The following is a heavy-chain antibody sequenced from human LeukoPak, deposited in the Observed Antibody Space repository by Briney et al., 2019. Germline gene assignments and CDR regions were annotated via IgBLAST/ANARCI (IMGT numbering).Heavy chain of an antibody. J-gene: IGHJ4*02. V-gene: IGHV3-21*01. CDR1: GFTLITYS. D-gene: IGHD5-18*01. CDR2: ISSSGSYI. Sequence: PGGSLRLSCAASGFTLITYSMNWVRQVPGRGLEWVSSISSSGSYIYYADSVKGRSTISRDNAKNSLYLQMNIVRAEDTAVYYCARTVRGYSYGDFDYWGQGTLVTVSS. CDR3: ARTVRGYSYGDFDY.